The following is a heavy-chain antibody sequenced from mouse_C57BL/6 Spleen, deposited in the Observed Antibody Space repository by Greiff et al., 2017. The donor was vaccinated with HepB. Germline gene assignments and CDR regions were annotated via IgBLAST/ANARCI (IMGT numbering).Heavy chain of an antibody. CDR1: GYTFTSYW. CDR2: IHPNSGST. J-gene: IGHJ3*01. Sequence: QVQLQQPGAELVKPGASVKLSCKASGYTFTSYWMHWVKQRPGQGLEWIGMIHPNSGSTNYNEKFKSKATLTVDKSSSTAYMQLSSLTSEDSAVYYCARWGEKNWAGSAYWGQGTLVTVSA. V-gene: IGHV1-64*01. CDR3: ARWGEKNWAGSAY. D-gene: IGHD4-1*01.